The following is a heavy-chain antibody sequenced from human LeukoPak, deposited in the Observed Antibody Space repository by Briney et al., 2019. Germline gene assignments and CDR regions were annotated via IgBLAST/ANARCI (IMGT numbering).Heavy chain of an antibody. CDR1: GFTFSSYW. D-gene: IGHD5-12*01. J-gene: IGHJ4*02. V-gene: IGHV3-74*01. Sequence: GGSLRLSCAASGFTFSSYWMHWVRQGPGKGLVWVSRIKSDGSSTSYADSVKGRFTISRDNSKNTLYLQMNSLRAEDTAVYYCARGPSGYHNTGGQGTLVTVSS. CDR2: IKSDGSST. CDR3: ARGPSGYHNT.